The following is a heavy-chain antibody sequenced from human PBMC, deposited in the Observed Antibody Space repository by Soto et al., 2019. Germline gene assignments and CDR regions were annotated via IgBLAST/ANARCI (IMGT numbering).Heavy chain of an antibody. Sequence: QVQLVESGGGVVQPGRSLRLSCAASGFTFSSYAMHWVRQAPGKGLEWVAVISYDGSNKYYADSVKGRFTISRDNSKNTLYLQMTSLRDEDTAVYYCARDWLTTVVIDAFDIWGQGTMVTVSS. CDR2: ISYDGSNK. CDR1: GFTFSSYA. D-gene: IGHD4-17*01. V-gene: IGHV3-30-3*01. J-gene: IGHJ3*02. CDR3: ARDWLTTVVIDAFDI.